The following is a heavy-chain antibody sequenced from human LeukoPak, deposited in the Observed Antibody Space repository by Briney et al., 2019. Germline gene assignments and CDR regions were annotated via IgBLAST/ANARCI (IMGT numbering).Heavy chain of an antibody. V-gene: IGHV4-61*02. CDR1: GGSITNGGYY. CDR2: IYTTGST. D-gene: IGHD1-26*01. J-gene: IGHJ4*02. Sequence: PSETLSLTCTVSGGSITNGGYYWSWIRQPAGKGLEWIGRIYTTGSTNYNPSPKSRVTISLDTSKNQFSLKLSSVSAKDTALYYCARERLGGSYYRPVEYWGQGTLVTVSS. CDR3: ARERLGGSYYRPVEY.